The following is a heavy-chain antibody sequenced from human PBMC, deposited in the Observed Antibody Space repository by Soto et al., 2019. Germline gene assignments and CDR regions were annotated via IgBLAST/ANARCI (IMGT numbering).Heavy chain of an antibody. CDR3: AGDLFSDGTVGTPAV. CDR2: ISDDGSRK. CDR1: GFIFINHA. D-gene: IGHD2-15*01. V-gene: IGHV3-30*04. J-gene: IGHJ3*01. Sequence: QVQMVESGGGVVQPGRSLRLSCAVSGFIFINHAMHWVRQAPGKGLEWVAVISDDGSRKYYADSVKGRFTISRDNSKNTLYEQMNSLSDDHTAVYYCAGDLFSDGTVGTPAVWGQGTMLIVSS.